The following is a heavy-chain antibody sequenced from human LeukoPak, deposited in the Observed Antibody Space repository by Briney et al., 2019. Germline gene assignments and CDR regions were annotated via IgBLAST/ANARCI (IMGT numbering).Heavy chain of an antibody. CDR1: GFTFSSYA. J-gene: IGHJ4*02. V-gene: IGHV3-23*01. D-gene: IGHD3-3*01. Sequence: PGGSLRLSCAASGFTFSSYAMSWVRQAPGKGLEWVSAISGSGGSTYYADSVKGRFTISRDNSKNTLYLQMNNLRAEDTAVYYCAFDFWSGYHFDYWGQGTLVTVSS. CDR3: AFDFWSGYHFDY. CDR2: ISGSGGST.